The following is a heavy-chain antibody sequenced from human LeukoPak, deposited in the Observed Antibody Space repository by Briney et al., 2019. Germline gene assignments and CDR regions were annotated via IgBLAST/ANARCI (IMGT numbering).Heavy chain of an antibody. CDR1: GYTFTGYY. J-gene: IGHJ3*02. CDR3: ARPRYPKSDAFDI. CDR2: INPSGGST. Sequence: GASVKVSCKASGYTFTGYYMHWVRQAPGQGLEWMGIINPSGGSTSYAQKFQGRVTMTRDMSTSTVYMELSSLRSEDTAVYYCARPRYPKSDAFDIWGQGTMVTVSS. V-gene: IGHV1-46*01. D-gene: IGHD3-16*02.